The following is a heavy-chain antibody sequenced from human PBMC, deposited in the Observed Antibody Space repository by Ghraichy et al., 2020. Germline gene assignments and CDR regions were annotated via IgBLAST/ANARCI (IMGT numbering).Heavy chain of an antibody. CDR1: GFTFENFA. V-gene: IGHV3-43D*03. J-gene: IGHJ6*02. CDR3: VKEAHGVSPYGMDV. Sequence: GGSLRLSCAASGFTFENFAMQWVRQAPGKGLEWLSVITWDGGSTYYEDSVKGRFSISRDNSKNSLYLQMNSLRVEDTALYYCVKEAHGVSPYGMDVWGQGTTGTVAS. D-gene: IGHD2-8*01. CDR2: ITWDGGST.